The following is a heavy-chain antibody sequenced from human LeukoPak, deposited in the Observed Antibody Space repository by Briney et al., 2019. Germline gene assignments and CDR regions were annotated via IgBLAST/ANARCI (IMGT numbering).Heavy chain of an antibody. CDR3: ARDRAGDDSVVRLDY. J-gene: IGHJ4*02. V-gene: IGHV4-4*07. Sequence: SETLSLTCTVTGDSIQNYYWSRIRQPAGRGLEWIGRIYSFGMTDYNPSLTSRVTMSVDTSKSQFSLTLRSVTAADTAIYYCARDRAGDDSVVRLDYWGQGILVTVSS. D-gene: IGHD2-15*01. CDR1: GDSIQNYY. CDR2: IYSFGMT.